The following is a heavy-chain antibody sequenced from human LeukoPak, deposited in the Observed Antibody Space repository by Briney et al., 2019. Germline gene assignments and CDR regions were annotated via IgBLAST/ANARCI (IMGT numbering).Heavy chain of an antibody. V-gene: IGHV1-46*01. CDR1: GYTFTSYY. CDR2: INPSGGST. J-gene: IGHJ6*04. Sequence: ASVKVSCKASGYTFTSYYMHWVRQAPGQGLEWMGIINPSGGSTSYAQKFQGRVTMTRDTSTSTVYMELSSLRSEDTAVYYCARDKRGCRSTSCYTSFYYYYGMDVWGKGTTVTVSS. D-gene: IGHD2-2*02. CDR3: ARDKRGCRSTSCYTSFYYYYGMDV.